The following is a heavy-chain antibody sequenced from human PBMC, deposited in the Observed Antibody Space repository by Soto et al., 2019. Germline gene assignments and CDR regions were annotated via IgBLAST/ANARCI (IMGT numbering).Heavy chain of an antibody. CDR1: GFSVSSNY. CDR2: IYTGGTT. V-gene: IGHV3-53*02. Sequence: EVKLVETGGGLIQPGGSLRLSCTASGFSVSSNYMSWVRQAPGKGLEWVSVIYTGGTTYYADSVKGRFTISRDSPKSTVYLQMSRLRAEDTAVYYCARDDPLGGMDVWGQGTTVTVSS. CDR3: ARDDPLGGMDV. J-gene: IGHJ6*02. D-gene: IGHD3-16*01.